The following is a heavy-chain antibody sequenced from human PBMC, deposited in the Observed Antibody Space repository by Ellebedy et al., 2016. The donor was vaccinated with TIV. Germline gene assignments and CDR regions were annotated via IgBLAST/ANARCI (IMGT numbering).Heavy chain of an antibody. CDR2: IRGSGGST. V-gene: IGHV3-23*01. Sequence: PGGSLRLSCAASGFTFNNYAMHWVRQAPGKGLDWVSGIRGSGGSTYYADSVKGRFTLSRDNSKNTLYLQMNSLRAEDTAVYYCAKVAAGPGGVWVFDYWGQGTLVTASS. D-gene: IGHD6-6*01. CDR3: AKVAAGPGGVWVFDY. J-gene: IGHJ4*02. CDR1: GFTFNNYA.